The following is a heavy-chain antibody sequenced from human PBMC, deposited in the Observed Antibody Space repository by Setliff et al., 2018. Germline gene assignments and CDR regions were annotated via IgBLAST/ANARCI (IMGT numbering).Heavy chain of an antibody. CDR2: ISPDSYYI. CDR3: ARSPANGGHDAFDI. V-gene: IGHV3-21*03. D-gene: IGHD6-25*01. Sequence: GGSLRLSCAASGFTISYYAIHWVRQAPGKGLEWVSSISPDSYYIYYADSIKGRFTISRDNAKSSLYLQMNSLRAEDTAVFYCARSPANGGHDAFDIWGQGTMVTVSS. CDR1: GFTISYYA. J-gene: IGHJ3*02.